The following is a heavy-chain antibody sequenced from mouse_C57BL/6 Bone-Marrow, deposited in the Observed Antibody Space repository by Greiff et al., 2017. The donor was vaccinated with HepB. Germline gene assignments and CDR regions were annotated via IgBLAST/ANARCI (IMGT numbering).Heavy chain of an antibody. CDR2: IDPNSGGT. J-gene: IGHJ2*01. CDR1: GYTFTSYW. D-gene: IGHD1-1*01. V-gene: IGHV1-72*01. Sequence: QVQLQQPGAELVKPGASVKLSCKASGYTFTSYWMHWVKQRPGRGLEWIGRIDPNSGGTKYNEKFKSKATLTVDKPSSTAYMQLSSLTSEDSAVYYCTSDKDDYNGSSPYYFYCWGQGTTLTVSS. CDR3: TSDKDDYNGSSPYYFYC.